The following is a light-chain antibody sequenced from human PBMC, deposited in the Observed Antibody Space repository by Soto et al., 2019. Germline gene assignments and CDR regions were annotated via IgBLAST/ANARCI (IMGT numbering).Light chain of an antibody. V-gene: IGLV2-11*01. CDR3: CSYAGSSIFYV. J-gene: IGLJ1*01. CDR2: DVT. Sequence: QSALAQPRSVSGSPGQSVTITCTGTSSDVGDYGYVSWYQEHPGKAPKLLIYDVTKRPSGVPNRFSGSKSGNTASLTISGLQAEDEADYYCCSYAGSSIFYVFGTGTKVTVL. CDR1: SSDVGDYGY.